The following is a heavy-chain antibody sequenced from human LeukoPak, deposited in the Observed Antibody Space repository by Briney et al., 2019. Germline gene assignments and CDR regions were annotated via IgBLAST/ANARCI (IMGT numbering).Heavy chain of an antibody. D-gene: IGHD6-13*01. CDR3: ARSRLYGAAGTCDY. V-gene: IGHV1-18*01. CDR2: ISIYNGKI. J-gene: IGHJ4*02. CDR1: GSTFTSYG. Sequence: ASVKVSCKASGSTFTSYGISWVRQAPGQGLEWMGWISIYNGKINYAQKFQGRVTMTTDTSTSTAYMELRSLRSEDTAVYYCARSRLYGAAGTCDYWGQGTLVTVSS.